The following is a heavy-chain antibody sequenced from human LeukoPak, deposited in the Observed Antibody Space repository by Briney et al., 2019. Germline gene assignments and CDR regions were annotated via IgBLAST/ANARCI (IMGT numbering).Heavy chain of an antibody. CDR1: GFTFSSYA. J-gene: IGHJ6*02. CDR3: AKGIYDMDV. CDR2: ISGSSRST. Sequence: GGSLRLSCAASGFTFSSYAMSWVRPAPGKGLEWVSTISGSSRSTYYADSVKGRFAISRDNSKNTLYLQMNSLRAEDTAVYFCAKGIYDMDVWGQGTTVTVSS. V-gene: IGHV3-23*01.